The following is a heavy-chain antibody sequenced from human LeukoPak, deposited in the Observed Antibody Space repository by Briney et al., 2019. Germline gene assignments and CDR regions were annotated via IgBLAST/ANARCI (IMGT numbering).Heavy chain of an antibody. Sequence: GSLRLSCAASGFTVSSNYMSWVRQAPGKGLEWIGYIYYSGSTNYNPSLKSRVTISVATSKNQFSLKLSSVTAADTAVYYCARNKHCGGDCYGFDFWGQGTLVTVSS. CDR3: ARNKHCGGDCYGFDF. V-gene: IGHV4-59*08. J-gene: IGHJ4*02. CDR1: GFTVSSNY. CDR2: IYYSGST. D-gene: IGHD2-21*02.